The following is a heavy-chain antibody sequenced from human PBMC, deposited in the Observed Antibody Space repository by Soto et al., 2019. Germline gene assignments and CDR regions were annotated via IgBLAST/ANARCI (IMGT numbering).Heavy chain of an antibody. CDR1: GFTFSSYS. V-gene: IGHV3-48*02. CDR3: ARSSIAALNWYFDL. D-gene: IGHD6-6*01. Sequence: EVQLVESGGGLVQPGGSLRLSRAASGFTFSSYSMNWVRQAPGKGREWVSYISSSSSTIYYADSVKGRFTISRDNAKNSLYLQMNSLRDEDTAVYYCARSSIAALNWYFDLWGRGTLVTVSS. J-gene: IGHJ2*01. CDR2: ISSSSSTI.